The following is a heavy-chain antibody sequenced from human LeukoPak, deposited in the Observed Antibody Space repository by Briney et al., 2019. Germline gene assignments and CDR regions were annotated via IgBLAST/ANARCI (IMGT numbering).Heavy chain of an antibody. CDR3: AREYSSGQPNYFDY. Sequence: PGGSLRLSCAASGFTFSGYSMNWVRQAPGKGLEWVSSISSSSSYIYYADSVKGRFTISRDNAKNSLYLQMNSLRAEDTALYYCAREYSSGQPNYFDYWGQGTLVTVSS. CDR1: GFTFSGYS. CDR2: ISSSSSYI. V-gene: IGHV3-21*01. J-gene: IGHJ4*02. D-gene: IGHD6-19*01.